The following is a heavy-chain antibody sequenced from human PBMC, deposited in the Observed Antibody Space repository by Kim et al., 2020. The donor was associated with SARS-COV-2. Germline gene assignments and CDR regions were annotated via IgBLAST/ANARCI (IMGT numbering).Heavy chain of an antibody. J-gene: IGHJ6*02. CDR3: AKGAAAGIVYYYGMDV. V-gene: IGHV3-9*01. Sequence: GGSLRLSCAASGFTFDDYAMHWVRQAPGKGLEWVSGISWNSGSIGYADSVKGRFTISRDNAKNSLYLQMNSLRAEDTALYYCAKGAAAGIVYYYGMDVWGQGTTVTVSS. CDR2: ISWNSGSI. CDR1: GFTFDDYA. D-gene: IGHD6-13*01.